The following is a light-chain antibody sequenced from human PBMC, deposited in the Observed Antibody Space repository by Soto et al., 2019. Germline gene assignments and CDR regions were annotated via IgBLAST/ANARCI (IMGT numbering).Light chain of an antibody. V-gene: IGKV3-11*01. CDR1: QSFRGL. J-gene: IGKJ5*01. CDR3: QQRHMWPIT. Sequence: EIGLTQSPGTLSLSPGERATLSCRASQSFRGLLAWYQQKPGQAPRLLIYDAYNRATGIPPSFSGSGSGTDFTLTISSLEPEDSAVYYCQQRHMWPITFGQGTRLEIK. CDR2: DAY.